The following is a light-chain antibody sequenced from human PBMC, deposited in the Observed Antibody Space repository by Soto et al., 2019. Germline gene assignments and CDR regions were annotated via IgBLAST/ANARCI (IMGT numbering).Light chain of an antibody. J-gene: IGLJ2*01. Sequence: QLVLTQSPSASASLGASVKLTCTLSSGYSSYAIAWHQQQPEKGPRYLMKLNSDGSHSKGDGIPDRFSGSSSGAERYLTISSLQSEDEADYYCQTWGTGIVVFGGGTKVTVL. CDR1: SGYSSYA. CDR2: LNSDGSH. V-gene: IGLV4-69*01. CDR3: QTWGTGIVV.